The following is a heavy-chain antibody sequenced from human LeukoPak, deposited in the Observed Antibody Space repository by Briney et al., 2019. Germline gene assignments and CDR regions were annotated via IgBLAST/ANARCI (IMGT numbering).Heavy chain of an antibody. CDR3: VLSYVTTMTTSDY. CDR2: ISHTGAT. V-gene: IGHV4-34*01. CDR1: GGSFNSYY. J-gene: IGHJ4*02. D-gene: IGHD4-17*01. Sequence: SETLSLTCAVYGGSFNSYYWNWIRQPPGKGLEWIVEISHTGATKYNPSLKSRVTISVDTSKKYFSLNLASATAADTAMYYCVLSYVTTMTTSDYWGQGTLVTVSS.